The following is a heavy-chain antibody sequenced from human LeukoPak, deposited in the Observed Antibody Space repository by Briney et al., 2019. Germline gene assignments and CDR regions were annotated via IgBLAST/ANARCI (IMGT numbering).Heavy chain of an antibody. V-gene: IGHV1-8*01. D-gene: IGHD2-2*01. CDR3: ARGSRTSSTSCYYQV. CDR2: MNPNSGNT. CDR1: GYTFTSYD. Sequence: ASVKVSCKASGYTFTSYDINWVRQATGQGLEWMGWMNPNSGNTGYAQKFQGRVTMTRNTSTSTAYMELSSLRSEDTAVYYCARGSRTSSTSCYYQVWGQGTLVTVSS. J-gene: IGHJ4*02.